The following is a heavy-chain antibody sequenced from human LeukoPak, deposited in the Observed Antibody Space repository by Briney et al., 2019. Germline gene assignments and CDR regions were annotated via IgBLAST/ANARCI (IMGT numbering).Heavy chain of an antibody. V-gene: IGHV4-39*01. CDR2: IYYSGST. CDR3: ASSGYDPYYFDY. Sequence: SETLSLTCTVSGGSISSSSYYWGWIRQPPGKGLEWIGSIYYSGSTYYNPSLKSRVTISVDTSKNQFSLKLSSVTAADTAVYYCASSGYDPYYFDYWGQGTLVTVSS. CDR1: GGSISSSSYY. J-gene: IGHJ4*02. D-gene: IGHD5-12*01.